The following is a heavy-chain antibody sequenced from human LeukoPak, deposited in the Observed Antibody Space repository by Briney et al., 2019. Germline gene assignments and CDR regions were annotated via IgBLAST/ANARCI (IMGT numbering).Heavy chain of an antibody. J-gene: IGHJ4*02. CDR1: GFTFSSYA. CDR2: ISGSGDRT. Sequence: GGSLRLSCAASGFTFSSYAMTWVRQAPGKGPEWVSGISGSGDRTYYTDSVKGRFTISRDNSKNTLDLQMNSLRAEDTAVYYCAKRDNNDYYTGLHVFDIWGQGTLVTVSS. CDR3: AKRDNNDYYTGLHVFDI. V-gene: IGHV3-23*01. D-gene: IGHD3-3*01.